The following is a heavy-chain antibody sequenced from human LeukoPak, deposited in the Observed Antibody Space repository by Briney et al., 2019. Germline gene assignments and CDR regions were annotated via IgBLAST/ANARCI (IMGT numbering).Heavy chain of an antibody. CDR2: IYYSGST. D-gene: IGHD1-14*01. Sequence: SETLSHTCTVSGGSISSYYWSWIRQPPGKGLEWIGYIYYSGSTNYNSSLKSRVTISVDTSKNQFSLKLNSMTAADTAVYYCARHGRAKGLDIWGQGTMVTVSS. CDR1: GGSISSYY. V-gene: IGHV4-59*08. J-gene: IGHJ3*02. CDR3: ARHGRAKGLDI.